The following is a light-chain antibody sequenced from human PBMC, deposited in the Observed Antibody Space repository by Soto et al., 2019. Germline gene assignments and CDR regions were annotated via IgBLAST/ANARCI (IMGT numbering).Light chain of an antibody. Sequence: QSVLTQPPSVSGAPGQRVTISCTGSSSNLGAHYDVHWYQQLPGTAPRLLIYGNNNRASGVPDRFSGSKSGTSASLAITGLQAEDEADYCCQSYDSSLSGSKVFGGGTKLTVL. J-gene: IGLJ2*01. CDR3: QSYDSSLSGSKV. CDR2: GNN. CDR1: SSNLGAHYD. V-gene: IGLV1-40*01.